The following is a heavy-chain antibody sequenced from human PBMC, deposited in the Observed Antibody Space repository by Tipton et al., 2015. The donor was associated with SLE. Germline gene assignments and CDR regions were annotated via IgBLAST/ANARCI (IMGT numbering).Heavy chain of an antibody. Sequence: LRLSCTVSGGSISSSSYYWGWIRQPPGKGLEWIGSIYYSGSTNYNPSLESRVTISVDTSKNQFSLKLSSVTAADTAVYYCARVTYYYDSSGYYPDYWGQGTLVTVSS. V-gene: IGHV4-39*07. CDR1: GGSISSSSYY. D-gene: IGHD3-22*01. CDR2: IYYSGST. J-gene: IGHJ4*02. CDR3: ARVTYYYDSSGYYPDY.